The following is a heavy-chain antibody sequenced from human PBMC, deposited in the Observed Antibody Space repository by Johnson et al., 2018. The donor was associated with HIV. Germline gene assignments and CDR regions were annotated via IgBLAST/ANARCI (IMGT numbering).Heavy chain of an antibody. Sequence: VQLVESGGGLVQPGGSLRLSCAASGFTFSSYAMTWVRQAPGKGLEWVSAIKSKTDGGTTDYAAPVKGRFTISRDDSKNTLYLQMNSLKTEETAVYYCTIDIAAGADAFDIWGQGTMVTVSS. V-gene: IGHV3-15*01. CDR1: GFTFSSYA. CDR3: TIDIAAGADAFDI. J-gene: IGHJ3*02. D-gene: IGHD6-13*01. CDR2: IKSKTDGGTT.